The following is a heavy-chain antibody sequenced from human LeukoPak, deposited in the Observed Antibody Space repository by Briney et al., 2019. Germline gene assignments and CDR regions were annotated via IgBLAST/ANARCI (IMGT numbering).Heavy chain of an antibody. CDR2: INHSGST. CDR1: GGSFSGYY. J-gene: IGHJ4*02. V-gene: IGHV4-34*01. CDR3: ARTNYYDSSAIDY. Sequence: PSETLSLTCAVYGGSFSGYYWSWIRQPPGKGLEWIGEINHSGSTNYNPSLKSRVTISVDTSKNQFSLKLSSVTAADTAVYYCARTNYYDSSAIDYWGLGTLVTVSS. D-gene: IGHD3-22*01.